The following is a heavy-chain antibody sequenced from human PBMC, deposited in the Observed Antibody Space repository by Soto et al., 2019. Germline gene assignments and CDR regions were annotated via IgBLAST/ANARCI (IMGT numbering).Heavy chain of an antibody. Sequence: VQLEQSGPELKKPGASVRVSCKASGYNFTSYGITWLRQAPGQGLEWMAWIDTHNGNTNHAYRLQARVTMTTDTSTNTAYMELRGLRSDDTAVYYGSRYLPEAPGAFDIWGQGTMVTVSS. CDR3: SRYLPEAPGAFDI. CDR2: IDTHNGNT. D-gene: IGHD2-2*01. CDR1: GYNFTSYG. V-gene: IGHV1-18*01. J-gene: IGHJ3*02.